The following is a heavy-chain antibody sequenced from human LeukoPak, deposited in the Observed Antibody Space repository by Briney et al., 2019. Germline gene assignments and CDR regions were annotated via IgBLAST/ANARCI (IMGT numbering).Heavy chain of an antibody. CDR1: GGSISSGSYY. J-gene: IGHJ4*02. CDR3: ALRPWAGKDFAH. D-gene: IGHD6-19*01. V-gene: IGHV4-61*02. CDR2: IYTSGST. Sequence: PSEILSLTCTVSGGSISSGSYYWSWIRQPAGKGLEWIGRIYTSGSTNYNPSLKSRVTISIDTSKNQFSLKLPSVTAADTAVYYCALRPWAGKDFAHWGQGTLVTVSS.